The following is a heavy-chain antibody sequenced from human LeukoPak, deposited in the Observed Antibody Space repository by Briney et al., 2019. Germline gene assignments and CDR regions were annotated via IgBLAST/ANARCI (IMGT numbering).Heavy chain of an antibody. Sequence: GALVKVSCKPFGYTFTSYYIHWVRQAPGQGLKWMGIINPRGDYTTYAQNFQGRVTMTRDTSTSTIYMELSSLRSEDTAVYYCARSGYLVVTAYDAFDIWGQGTMVTVSS. D-gene: IGHD2-21*02. V-gene: IGHV1-46*01. J-gene: IGHJ3*02. CDR3: ARSGYLVVTAYDAFDI. CDR1: GYTFTSYY. CDR2: INPRGDYT.